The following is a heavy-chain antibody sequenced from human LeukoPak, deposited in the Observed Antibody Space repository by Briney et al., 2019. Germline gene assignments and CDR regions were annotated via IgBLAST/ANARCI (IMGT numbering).Heavy chain of an antibody. CDR1: GYTFTGYY. CDR3: ARDPPCSYVLWSGYYNLYYCGMVV. J-gene: IGHJ6*02. Sequence: ASVKVSCKASGYTFTGYYMHWVRQAPGQGLEWMGWINPNSGGTNYAQKFQGRVTMTRDTSISTAYMELSRLRSDETAVYYCARDPPCSYVLWSGYYNLYYCGMVVWGQGTTVSVSS. CDR2: INPNSGGT. V-gene: IGHV1-2*02. D-gene: IGHD3-3*01.